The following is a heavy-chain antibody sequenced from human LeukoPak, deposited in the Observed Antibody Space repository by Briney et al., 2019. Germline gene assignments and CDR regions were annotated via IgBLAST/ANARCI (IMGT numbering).Heavy chain of an antibody. CDR3: ARDGWKRIVATTVGRFFDY. J-gene: IGHJ4*02. CDR2: ISYDGSNK. D-gene: IGHD5-12*01. V-gene: IGHV3-30*03. Sequence: GGSLRLSCAASGFTFSSYGMHWVRQAPGKGLEWVAVISYDGSNKYYADSVKGRFTISRDNAKNSLYLQMNSLRAEDTAVYYCARDGWKRIVATTVGRFFDYWGQGTLVTVSS. CDR1: GFTFSSYG.